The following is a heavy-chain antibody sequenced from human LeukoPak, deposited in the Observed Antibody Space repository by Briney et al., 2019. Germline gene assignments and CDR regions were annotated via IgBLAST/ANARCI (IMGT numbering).Heavy chain of an antibody. D-gene: IGHD3-22*01. CDR2: ISGSGGST. Sequence: GGSLRLSCAASGFTFSSYGMHWVRQAPGKGLEWVSLISGSGGSTYYADSVKGRFTISRDNSKNTLYLQMNSLRAEDTAVYYCAKDPHYYDSSGYSDAFDIWGQGTMVTVSS. CDR1: GFTFSSYG. CDR3: AKDPHYYDSSGYSDAFDI. V-gene: IGHV3-23*01. J-gene: IGHJ3*02.